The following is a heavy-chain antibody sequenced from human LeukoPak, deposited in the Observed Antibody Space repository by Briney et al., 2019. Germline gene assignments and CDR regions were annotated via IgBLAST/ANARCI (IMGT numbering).Heavy chain of an antibody. CDR2: IIPILGIA. CDR1: GGTFSSYT. J-gene: IGHJ3*02. D-gene: IGHD2-15*01. Sequence: GASVKVSCKASGGTFSSYTISWVRQAPGQGLEWMGRIIPILGIANYAQKFQGRVTITADKSTSTAYMKLNSLRSEDTAVYYCARDLAATDAFDIWGQGTMVTVSS. CDR3: ARDLAATDAFDI. V-gene: IGHV1-69*04.